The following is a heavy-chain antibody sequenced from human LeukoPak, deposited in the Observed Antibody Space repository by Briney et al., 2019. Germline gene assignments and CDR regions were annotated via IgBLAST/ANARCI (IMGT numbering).Heavy chain of an antibody. D-gene: IGHD3-16*01. J-gene: IGHJ1*01. CDR2: IDPNNGGT. CDR3: ATDEGG. V-gene: IGHV1-2*02. CDR1: GYTFTGYY. Sequence: GASVKVSCKASGYTFTGYYMHRVRQAPGQGLEWMGFIDPNNGGTNYAQKFQGRVTLTRDTSISTAYMELSSLRSDDTAVYHCATDEGGWGQGTLVTVSS.